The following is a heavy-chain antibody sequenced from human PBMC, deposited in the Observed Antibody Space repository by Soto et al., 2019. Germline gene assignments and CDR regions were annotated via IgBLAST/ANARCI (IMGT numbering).Heavy chain of an antibody. D-gene: IGHD6-19*01. CDR1: GYTFTTYA. Sequence: QVQLVQSGAEVKKPGASVKVSCKASGYTFTTYAISWVRQAPGQGLEWMGWISGYNGNTKYAEKLQDRVTMSTDTSTSTAYMELRNLRSDDTAVCYCARSVAVTGRSGDYWGQGTLVTVSS. CDR2: ISGYNGNT. CDR3: ARSVAVTGRSGDY. J-gene: IGHJ4*02. V-gene: IGHV1-18*01.